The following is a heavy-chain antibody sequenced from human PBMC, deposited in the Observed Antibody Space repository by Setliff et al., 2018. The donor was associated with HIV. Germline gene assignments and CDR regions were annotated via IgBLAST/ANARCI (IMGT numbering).Heavy chain of an antibody. D-gene: IGHD3-3*01. CDR1: GYTFTAYF. V-gene: IGHV1-2*06. J-gene: IGHJ4*02. CDR2: INPNSGGT. Sequence: ASVKVSCKASGYTFTAYFMHWVRQAPGQGLEWMGRINPNSGGTNYAQKFQGRVTMTRDTSITTAYMELSSLRSEDTAVYYCARGLGLQFLEWSGFDYWGQGTLVTVSS. CDR3: ARGLGLQFLEWSGFDY.